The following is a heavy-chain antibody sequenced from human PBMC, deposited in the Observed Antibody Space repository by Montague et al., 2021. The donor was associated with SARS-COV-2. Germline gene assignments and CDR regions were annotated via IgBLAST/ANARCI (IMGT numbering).Heavy chain of an antibody. J-gene: IGHJ4*02. Sequence: SETLSLTCTVSGGSISSDSYYWAWIRQPPGKGLEWIGSIYYSANTYYNPSLRSRFTISIDTSKNQFFLRVASVTAADTAVYHCARVHNGGHDIWGPGAMVTVSS. V-gene: IGHV4-39*01. CDR1: GGSISSDSYY. D-gene: IGHD2-8*01. CDR2: IYYSANT. CDR3: ARVHNGGHDI.